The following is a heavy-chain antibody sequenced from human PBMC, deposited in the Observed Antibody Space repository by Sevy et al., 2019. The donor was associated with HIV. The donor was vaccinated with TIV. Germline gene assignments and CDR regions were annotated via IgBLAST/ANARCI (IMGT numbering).Heavy chain of an antibody. V-gene: IGHV3-33*01. CDR1: GFTISRYA. J-gene: IGHJ4*02. Sequence: GGSLRLSCAASGFTISRYAMHWVRQGPGRGLEWVSVIWDDGNDKYYADSVKGRFTISRDNSKNTVYLQMNGLRAEDTAMYYCATEYDYGYDYWGQGTLVTVSS. CDR3: ATEYDYGYDY. D-gene: IGHD3-10*01. CDR2: IWDDGNDK.